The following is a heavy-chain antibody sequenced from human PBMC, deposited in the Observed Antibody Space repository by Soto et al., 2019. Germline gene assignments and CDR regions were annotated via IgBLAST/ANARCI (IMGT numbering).Heavy chain of an antibody. Sequence: QVQLVQSGAEEKKPGASVKVSCMTSGYTLSNYLMHWVRQDPGQRLEWMGWINARDGNTEYSQKFQGRVTISRDTSASTIYLEVSSLTSEDTAVYYCARESWVHWGQGTLVTVSA. CDR1: GYTLSNYL. D-gene: IGHD3-16*01. CDR3: ARESWVH. J-gene: IGHJ4*02. CDR2: INARDGNT. V-gene: IGHV1-3*05.